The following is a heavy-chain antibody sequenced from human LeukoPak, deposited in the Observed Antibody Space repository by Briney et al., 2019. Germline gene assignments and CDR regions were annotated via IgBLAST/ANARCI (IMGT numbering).Heavy chain of an antibody. CDR3: AGTYYYGSENAFDI. J-gene: IGHJ3*02. V-gene: IGHV4-39*07. CDR2: IYYSGST. D-gene: IGHD3-10*01. Sequence: WVRQPPGKGLEWIGSIYYSGSTYYNPSLKSRVTISVDTSKNQFSLKLSSVTAADTAVYYCAGTYYYGSENAFDIWGQGTMVTVSS.